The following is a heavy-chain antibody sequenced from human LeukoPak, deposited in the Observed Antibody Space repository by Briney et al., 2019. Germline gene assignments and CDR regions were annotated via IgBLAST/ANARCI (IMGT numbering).Heavy chain of an antibody. CDR1: GGSISSSSYY. D-gene: IGHD4-17*01. V-gene: IGHV4-39*07. CDR3: ARADGDYRSGETSLDY. J-gene: IGHJ4*02. CDR2: INHSGST. Sequence: SETLSLTCTVSGGSISSSSYYWSWIRQPPGKGLEWIGEINHSGSTNYNPSLKSRVTISVDTSKNQFSLKLSSVTAADTAVYYCARADGDYRSGETSLDYWGQGTLVTVSS.